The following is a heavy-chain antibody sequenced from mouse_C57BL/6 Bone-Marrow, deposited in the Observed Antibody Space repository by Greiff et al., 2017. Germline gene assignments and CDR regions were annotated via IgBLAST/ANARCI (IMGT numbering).Heavy chain of an antibody. V-gene: IGHV1-43*01. D-gene: IGHD2-1*01. CDR3: ARPIYYGNYDWYFDV. J-gene: IGHJ1*03. CDR1: GYSFTGYY. Sequence: VQLKESGPELVKPGASVKISCKASGYSFTGYYMHWVKQSSEKSLEWIGEINPSTGGTSYNQKFKGKATLTVDKSSSTAYMQLKSLTSEDSAVYYCARPIYYGNYDWYFDVWGTGTTVTVSS. CDR2: INPSTGGT.